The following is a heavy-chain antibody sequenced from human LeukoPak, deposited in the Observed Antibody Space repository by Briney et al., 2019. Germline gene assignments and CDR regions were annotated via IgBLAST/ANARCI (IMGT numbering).Heavy chain of an antibody. CDR3: AKQQGARIQQWYFDY. CDR1: GFKFRDYA. V-gene: IGHV3-23*01. J-gene: IGHJ4*02. Sequence: GGSLRLSCAASGFKFRDYAMSWVRQAPGKGLEWVSTVEKTGGRAYYADSVKGRFTVSRDNSKNTLYLQMNSLRAEDTALYYCAKQQGARIQQWYFDYWGQGTLVTVSS. D-gene: IGHD5-18*01. CDR2: VEKTGGRA.